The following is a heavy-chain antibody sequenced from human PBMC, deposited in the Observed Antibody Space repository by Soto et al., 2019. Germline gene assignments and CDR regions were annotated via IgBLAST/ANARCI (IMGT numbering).Heavy chain of an antibody. CDR2: ISWNSGSI. Sequence: EVQLVESGGGLVQPGRSLRLSCAASGFTFDDYAMHWVRQAPGKGLAWVSGISWNSGSIGYADSVKGRFPISRDTAKISLYLQMNSLRAEDTALYYCAKAVYGDYLGNAFDIWGQGTMVTVSS. V-gene: IGHV3-9*01. J-gene: IGHJ3*02. CDR3: AKAVYGDYLGNAFDI. D-gene: IGHD4-17*01. CDR1: GFTFDDYA.